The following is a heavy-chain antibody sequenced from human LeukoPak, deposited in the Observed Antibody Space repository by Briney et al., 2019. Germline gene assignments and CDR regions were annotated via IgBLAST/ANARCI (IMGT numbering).Heavy chain of an antibody. CDR3: ARELVPDLGNSLGIDP. V-gene: IGHV3-23*01. CDR2: ITGSGGSA. D-gene: IGHD4-23*01. Sequence: GGPLRLSCAAPGFTFSTYAMSWVRQAPGKGLEWVSPITGSGGSAYYADSVKGRFTVSRDNSKNTLYLQMNSLRVEDTAVYYCARELVPDLGNSLGIDPWGQGTLVTVSS. J-gene: IGHJ5*02. CDR1: GFTFSTYA.